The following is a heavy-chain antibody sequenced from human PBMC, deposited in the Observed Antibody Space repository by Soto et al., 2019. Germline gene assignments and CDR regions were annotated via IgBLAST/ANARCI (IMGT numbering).Heavy chain of an antibody. D-gene: IGHD1-26*01. CDR2: IIPIFGTA. V-gene: IGHV1-69*06. Sequence: QVQLVQSGAEVKKPGSSVKVSCKASGGTFSSYAISWVRQAPGQGLEWMGGIIPIFGTANYAQKFQGRVTITADKSTSTAYMELSSLRSEDTAVYYCARDPPRWELPDGGGYYYYYGMDVWGQGTTVTVSS. CDR1: GGTFSSYA. J-gene: IGHJ6*02. CDR3: ARDPPRWELPDGGGYYYYYGMDV.